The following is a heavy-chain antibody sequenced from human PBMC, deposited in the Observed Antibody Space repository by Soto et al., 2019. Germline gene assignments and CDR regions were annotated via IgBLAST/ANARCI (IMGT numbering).Heavy chain of an antibody. V-gene: IGHV4-31*03. CDR3: ARFGNSSSWYGALY. Sequence: PSETLSLTCTVSGGSISSGGYYWSWIRQHPGKGLEWIGYIYYSGSTYYNPSLKSRVTISVDTSKNQFSLKLSSVTAADTAVYYCARFGNSSSWYGALYWGQGTLVTVSS. J-gene: IGHJ4*02. CDR2: IYYSGST. D-gene: IGHD6-13*01. CDR1: GGSISSGGYY.